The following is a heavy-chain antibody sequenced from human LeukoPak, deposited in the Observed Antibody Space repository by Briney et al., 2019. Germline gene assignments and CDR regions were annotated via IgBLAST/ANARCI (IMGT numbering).Heavy chain of an antibody. D-gene: IGHD6-13*01. J-gene: IGHJ4*02. CDR1: GGSITSGAYA. CDR3: ARGRIARFDY. Sequence: SETLSLTCAVSGGSITSGAYAWSWIRQPPGKGLEWIGYIYRSGSTSYKPSLKSRLSITIDKSKNQFSLNLRSVTAADTAVYYCARGRIARFDYWGQGTLVTVSS. CDR2: IYRSGST. V-gene: IGHV4-30-2*01.